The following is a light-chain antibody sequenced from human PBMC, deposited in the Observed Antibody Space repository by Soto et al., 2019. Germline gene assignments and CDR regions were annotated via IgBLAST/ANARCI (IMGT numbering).Light chain of an antibody. V-gene: IGLV2-8*01. CDR3: SSYAGNNNYV. CDR1: SIDVGAYNS. Sequence: QSALTQPPSASGSPGQLVAISCTGTSIDVGAYNSVSWYQHHPGKAPKLIIYEVNKRPSGVPDRFSGSKSANTASLTVSGLQAEDEADYYCSSYAGNNNYVFGSGTKLTVL. J-gene: IGLJ1*01. CDR2: EVN.